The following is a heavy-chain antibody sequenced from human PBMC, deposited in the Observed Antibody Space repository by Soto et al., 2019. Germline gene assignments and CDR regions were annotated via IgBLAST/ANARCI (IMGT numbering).Heavy chain of an antibody. CDR3: ANIPPPYTYGYFYFYF. J-gene: IGHJ4*02. CDR2: ISGSGASA. V-gene: IGHV3-23*01. Sequence: HPGGSLRLSCAASGFTFSNAWMSWVRQAPGKGLEWVSGISGSGASAYYADSVKGRFTISRDNSKNTLYLQMNSLRAEDTAVYYCANIPPPYTYGYFYFYFWGQGTLVPVSS. D-gene: IGHD5-18*01. CDR1: GFTFSNAW.